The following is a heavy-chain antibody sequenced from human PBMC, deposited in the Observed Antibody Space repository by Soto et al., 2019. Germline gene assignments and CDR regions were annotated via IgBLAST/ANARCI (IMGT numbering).Heavy chain of an antibody. J-gene: IGHJ5*02. CDR1: GFTFSSYA. CDR3: AKPKSPQYSSGWYWFDP. D-gene: IGHD6-19*01. V-gene: IGHV3-23*01. Sequence: GGSLRLSCAASGFTFSSYAMSWVRQAPGKGLEWVSAISGSGGSTYYADSVKGRFTISRDNSKNTLYLQMNSLRAEDTVVYYCAKPKSPQYSSGWYWFDPWGQGTLVTVSS. CDR2: ISGSGGST.